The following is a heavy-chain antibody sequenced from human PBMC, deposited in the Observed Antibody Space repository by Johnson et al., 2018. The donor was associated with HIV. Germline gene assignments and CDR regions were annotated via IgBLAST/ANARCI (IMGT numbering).Heavy chain of an antibody. Sequence: QVQLVESGGGVVQPGKSLTLSCVGSGLSFSNFGIHWVRQAPGKGPEWVAVISYDGSNKYYADSVKGRFTISRDNAKNSLYLQMNSLRAEDTTVYYCARDWVIGDAFDIWGRGTMVTVSS. J-gene: IGHJ3*02. CDR3: ARDWVIGDAFDI. V-gene: IGHV3-30*03. CDR1: GLSFSNFG. CDR2: ISYDGSNK. D-gene: IGHD2-21*01.